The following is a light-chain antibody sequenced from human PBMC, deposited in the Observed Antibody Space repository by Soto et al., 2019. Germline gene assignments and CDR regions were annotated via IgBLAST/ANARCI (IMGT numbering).Light chain of an antibody. CDR1: SSNIGAGYD. CDR3: QSHDSSLNSWV. J-gene: IGLJ3*02. V-gene: IGLV1-40*01. Sequence: QSVLTQPPSMSGAPGQRVTISCTGSSSNIGAGYDVHWYQLLPGTAPKLLIYGNTNRPSGVPDRFSGSKSGTSASLAITGLRAEVEADYYCQSHDSSLNSWVFGGGTKLTVL. CDR2: GNT.